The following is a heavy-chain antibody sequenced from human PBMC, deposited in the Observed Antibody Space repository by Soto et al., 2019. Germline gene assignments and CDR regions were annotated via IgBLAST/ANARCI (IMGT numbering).Heavy chain of an antibody. V-gene: IGHV3-23*01. J-gene: IGHJ4*02. CDR3: AKEGGGGAAMVTSYFDY. Sequence: EVQLLESGGGLVQPGGSLRLSCAASGITFSNYALSWVRQAPGKGLEWVSGISGSGRDTYYAGSVKGRFTISRDNSKSTLYLHMNSLRADDTAIYYCAKEGGGGAAMVTSYFDYWGQGTLVTVSS. CDR2: ISGSGRDT. CDR1: GITFSNYA. D-gene: IGHD5-18*01.